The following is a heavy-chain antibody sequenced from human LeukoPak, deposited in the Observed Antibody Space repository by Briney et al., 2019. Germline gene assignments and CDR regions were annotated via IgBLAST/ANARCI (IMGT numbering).Heavy chain of an antibody. Sequence: GGSLKLSCAASGCTFSGSAMHWVRQASGKGLEWVGRIRSKANSYATAYAASVKGRFTISRDDSKDTAYLQMNSLKTEDTAVYYCTRHCSSTSCGGWGQGTLVTVSS. D-gene: IGHD2-2*01. CDR3: TRHCSSTSCGG. CDR1: GCTFSGSA. V-gene: IGHV3-73*01. CDR2: IRSKANSYAT. J-gene: IGHJ4*02.